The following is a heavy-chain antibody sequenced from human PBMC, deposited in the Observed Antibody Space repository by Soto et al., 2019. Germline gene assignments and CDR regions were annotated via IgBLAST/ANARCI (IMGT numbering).Heavy chain of an antibody. CDR2: SIPTFGTA. J-gene: IGHJ4*02. CDR1: GGTFSSYA. Sequence: GASVKVSCKASGGTFSSYAISWVRQAPGQGLGWMGGSIPTFGTANYAQKFQGRVTITADKSTSTAYMELSSLRSEGTAVYYCAATLEMATIHSFDYWGQGTLVTVSS. D-gene: IGHD5-12*01. V-gene: IGHV1-69*06. CDR3: AATLEMATIHSFDY.